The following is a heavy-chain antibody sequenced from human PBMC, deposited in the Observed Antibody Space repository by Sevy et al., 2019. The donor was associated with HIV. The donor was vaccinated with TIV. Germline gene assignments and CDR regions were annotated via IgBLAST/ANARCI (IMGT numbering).Heavy chain of an antibody. V-gene: IGHV4-39*01. Sequence: SETLSLTCTVSGGSISSSSYYWGWIRQPPGKGLEWIGSIYYSGSTYYNPSLKSRVTISVDTSKNQFSLKLSSVTAADTAVYYCARYSKTTFPLYYYYGMDVWGLGTTVTVSS. D-gene: IGHD1-7*01. J-gene: IGHJ6*02. CDR2: IYYSGST. CDR3: ARYSKTTFPLYYYYGMDV. CDR1: GGSISSSSYY.